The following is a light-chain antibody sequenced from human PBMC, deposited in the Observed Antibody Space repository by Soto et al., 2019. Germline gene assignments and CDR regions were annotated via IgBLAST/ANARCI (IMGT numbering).Light chain of an antibody. Sequence: EIVMTQSPATLSVSPGERATLSCRASQSVSSNLAWYQQKPGQAPTLLIYGASTRATGIPARFSGSGSGTEFTPTISSLQSEDFAVYYCQQYNNWPPLSFGGGTKVEIK. V-gene: IGKV3-15*01. CDR1: QSVSSN. J-gene: IGKJ4*01. CDR3: QQYNNWPPLS. CDR2: GAS.